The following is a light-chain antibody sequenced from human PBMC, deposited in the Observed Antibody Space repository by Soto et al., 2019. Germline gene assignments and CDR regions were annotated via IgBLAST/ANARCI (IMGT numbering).Light chain of an antibody. CDR1: QRVAKF. CDR2: DAS. Sequence: EIVLTQSPDTLSLSPGERATLSCRASQRVAKFVAWYQQKGGQPPRLLIFDASTRASGVPGRFNGSGSGTGFTLTISSLEPEDSAVYYCQQRTNWPLTFGGGTKVDVK. CDR3: QQRTNWPLT. V-gene: IGKV3-11*01. J-gene: IGKJ4*01.